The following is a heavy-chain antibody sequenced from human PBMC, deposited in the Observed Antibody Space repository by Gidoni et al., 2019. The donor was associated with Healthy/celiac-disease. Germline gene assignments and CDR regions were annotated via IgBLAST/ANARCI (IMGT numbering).Heavy chain of an antibody. J-gene: IGHJ4*02. Sequence: QVQLQESRPGLVKPSQTLSLTCTVSGGSISSGDYYWSWIRQPPGKGLEWIGYIYYSGSTYYNPSLKSRVTISVDTSKNQFSLKLSSVTAADTAVYYCARGGMTTAEHFDYWGQGTLVTVSS. CDR2: IYYSGST. D-gene: IGHD4-4*01. CDR3: ARGGMTTAEHFDY. V-gene: IGHV4-30-4*01. CDR1: GGSISSGDYY.